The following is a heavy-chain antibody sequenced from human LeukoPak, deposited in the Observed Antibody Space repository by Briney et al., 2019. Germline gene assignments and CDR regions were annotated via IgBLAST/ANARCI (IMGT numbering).Heavy chain of an antibody. J-gene: IGHJ4*02. CDR2: ISGSGGST. CDR3: AKAIHFDWSTLDY. CDR1: GFTFSSYA. V-gene: IGHV3-23*01. Sequence: PGGSLRLSCAASGFTFSSYAMSWVRQAPGKGLEWVSAISGSGGSTYFADSVKGRFTISRDNSKNTLYLQMNSLRAEDTAVYYCAKAIHFDWSTLDYWGQGTLVTVSS. D-gene: IGHD3-9*01.